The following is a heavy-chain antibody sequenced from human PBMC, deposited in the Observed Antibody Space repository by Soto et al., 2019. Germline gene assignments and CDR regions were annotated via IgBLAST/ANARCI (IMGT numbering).Heavy chain of an antibody. CDR1: GYTFTSHA. CDR2: INAGNGNT. V-gene: IGHV1-3*01. Sequence: ASVKVSCKASGYTFTSHAMHWVRQAPGQRLEWMGWINAGNGNTKYSQKFQGRVTITRDTSASTAYMELSSLRSEDTAVYYCARASEPRDAFDIWGQGTMVTVSS. CDR3: ARASEPRDAFDI. J-gene: IGHJ3*02. D-gene: IGHD3-3*01.